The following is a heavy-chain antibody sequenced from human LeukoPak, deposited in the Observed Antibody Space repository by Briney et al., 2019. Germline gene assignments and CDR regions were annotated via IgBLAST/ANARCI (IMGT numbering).Heavy chain of an antibody. CDR1: GFTFSSYA. J-gene: IGHJ5*02. D-gene: IGHD6-13*01. CDR3: AKDGGPRSSWYGNAGWFDP. V-gene: IGHV3-23*01. Sequence: GGSLRLSCAASGFTFSSYAMSWVRQAPGKGLEWVSAISGSGGSTYYADSVKGRFTISRDNSKNTLYLQMNSLRAEDTAVYYCAKDGGPRSSWYGNAGWFDPWGQGTLVTVSS. CDR2: ISGSGGST.